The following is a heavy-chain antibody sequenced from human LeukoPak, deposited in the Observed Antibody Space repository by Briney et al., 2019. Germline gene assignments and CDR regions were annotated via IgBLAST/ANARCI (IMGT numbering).Heavy chain of an antibody. J-gene: IGHJ4*02. CDR3: AAHYDFWSGYHIDY. V-gene: IGHV3-23*01. Sequence: GGSLRLSCAASGFTFSSYAMSWVRRAPGKGLEWVSAISGSGGSTYYADSVKGRFTISRDNSKNTLYLQMNSLRAEDTAVYYCAAHYDFWSGYHIDYWGQGTLVTVSS. CDR2: ISGSGGST. CDR1: GFTFSSYA. D-gene: IGHD3-3*01.